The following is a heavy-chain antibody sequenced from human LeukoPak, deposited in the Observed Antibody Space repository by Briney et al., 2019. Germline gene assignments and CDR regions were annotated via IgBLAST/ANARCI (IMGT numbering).Heavy chain of an antibody. Sequence: GGSLRLSRAASGFTFSSYGMHWVRQAPGKGLEWVAFIRYDGSNKYYADSVKGRFTISRDNSKNTLYLQMNSLRAEDTAVYYCAKSGLAYCGGDCYPHYWGQGTLVTVSS. V-gene: IGHV3-30*02. D-gene: IGHD2-21*02. J-gene: IGHJ4*02. CDR2: IRYDGSNK. CDR1: GFTFSSYG. CDR3: AKSGLAYCGGDCYPHY.